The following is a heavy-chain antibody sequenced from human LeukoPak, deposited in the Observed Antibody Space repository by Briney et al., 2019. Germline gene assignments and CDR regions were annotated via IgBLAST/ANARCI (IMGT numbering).Heavy chain of an antibody. CDR2: MYHSGST. CDR3: ARHGCSSTSCYYYYYMDV. J-gene: IGHJ6*03. V-gene: IGHV4-38-2*01. CDR1: GYSISSEYY. Sequence: SETLSLTCAVSGYSISSEYYWGWIRQPPGKGLEWIGSMYHSGSTYYSPSLKSRVTISADTSKNQFSLKLSSVTAADTAVYYCARHGCSSTSCYYYYYMDVWGKGTTVTVS. D-gene: IGHD2-2*01.